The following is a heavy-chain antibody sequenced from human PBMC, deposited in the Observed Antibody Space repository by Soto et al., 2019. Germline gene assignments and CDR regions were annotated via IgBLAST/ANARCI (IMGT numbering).Heavy chain of an antibody. V-gene: IGHV4-4*07. J-gene: IGHJ5*02. D-gene: IGHD1-1*01. CDR3: VRDGTKTLRDWFDP. Sequence: TLSLTCTVSGASISGFYWSCIRKSAGKGLEWIGRIYATGTTDYNPSLKSRVMMSVDTSKKQFSLELRSVTAADTAVYYCVRDGTKTLRDWFDPWGQGISVTVSS. CDR2: IYATGTT. CDR1: GASISGFY.